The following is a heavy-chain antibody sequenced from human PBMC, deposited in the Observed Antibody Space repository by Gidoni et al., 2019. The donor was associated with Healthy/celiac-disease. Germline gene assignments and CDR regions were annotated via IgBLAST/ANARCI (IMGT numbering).Heavy chain of an antibody. CDR1: GYTFPCSG. CDR3: ARDLRILYGSGSYPFLY. D-gene: IGHD3-10*01. CDR2: ISAYNGNT. J-gene: IGHJ4*02. Sequence: QVPLVQSGASVMKPGASVKVSCQASGYTFPCSGISWVRQAPGQGLGWIGGISAYNGNTNYAQKLQGRVTMTTDTSTSTAYMELRSLRSDDTAVYYCARDLRILYGSGSYPFLYWGQGTLVTVSS. V-gene: IGHV1-18*01.